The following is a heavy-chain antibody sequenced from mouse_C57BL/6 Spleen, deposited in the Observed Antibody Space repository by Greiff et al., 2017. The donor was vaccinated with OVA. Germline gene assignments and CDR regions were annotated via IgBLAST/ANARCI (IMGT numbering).Heavy chain of an antibody. V-gene: IGHV1-7*01. CDR2: IIPSSGYT. CDR1: GYTFTSYW. J-gene: IGHJ3*01. Sequence: QVQLQQSGAELAKPGASVKLSCKASGYTFTSYWMHWVKQRPGQGLEWIGYIIPSSGYTKYNQKFKDKATLTADKSSSTAYMQLSSLTYEDSAVYCCAVYYGSSGFAYWGQGTLVTVSA. D-gene: IGHD1-1*01. CDR3: AVYYGSSGFAY.